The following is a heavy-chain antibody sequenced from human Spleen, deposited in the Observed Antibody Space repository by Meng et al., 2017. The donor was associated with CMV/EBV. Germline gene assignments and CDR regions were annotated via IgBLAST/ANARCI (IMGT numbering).Heavy chain of an antibody. Sequence: ASGYSFTSYGVSWVRQAPGQGLEWMGWISAYNGNTNYAQTIQGRVTLTTDTSTSTSYMELRSLRSDDTAVYYCARDFAAAGGGWFDPWGQGTLVTVSS. J-gene: IGHJ5*02. V-gene: IGHV1-18*01. CDR1: GYSFTSYG. CDR2: ISAYNGNT. CDR3: ARDFAAAGGGWFDP. D-gene: IGHD6-13*01.